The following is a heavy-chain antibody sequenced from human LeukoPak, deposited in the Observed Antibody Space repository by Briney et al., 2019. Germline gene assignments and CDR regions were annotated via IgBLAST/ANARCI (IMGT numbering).Heavy chain of an antibody. V-gene: IGHV3-48*01. CDR2: ISSSSSTT. Sequence: GGSLRLSCAASGFTFSSYSMNWVRQAPGKGLEWVSYISSSSSTTYYADSVEGRFTISRDNSKNTLYLQMNSLRAEDTAVYYCAKDQGGIAAAAPFDYWGQGTLVTVSS. CDR3: AKDQGGIAAAAPFDY. CDR1: GFTFSSYS. J-gene: IGHJ4*02. D-gene: IGHD6-13*01.